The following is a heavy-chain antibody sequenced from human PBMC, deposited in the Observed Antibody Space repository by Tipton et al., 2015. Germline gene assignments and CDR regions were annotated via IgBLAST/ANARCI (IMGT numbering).Heavy chain of an antibody. CDR3: ARRVSANWFDL. Sequence: TMSLTCTVSGGSITRTNYYWTWIRLLPGKGLEFIGYIDYIGGSSYNPPLKSRVTISRDTSKNQISLKVPSATAADTAVYYCARRVSANWFDLWGQGTLVTVSS. V-gene: IGHV4-61*01. D-gene: IGHD2/OR15-2a*01. CDR2: IDYIGGS. J-gene: IGHJ5*02. CDR1: GGSITRTNYY.